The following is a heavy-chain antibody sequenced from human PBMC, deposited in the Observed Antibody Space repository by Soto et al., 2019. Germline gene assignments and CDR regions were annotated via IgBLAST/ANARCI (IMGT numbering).Heavy chain of an antibody. Sequence: PGGSLRLSCAASGFTFSSYDMHWVRQATGKGLEWVSAIGTAGDTYYPGSVKGRFTISRENAKNSLYLQMNSLRAGDTAVYYCARASSGYSSRDHYYYYGMDVWGQGTTVTVS. D-gene: IGHD6-13*01. CDR3: ARASSGYSSRDHYYYYGMDV. CDR1: GFTFSSYD. CDR2: IGTAGDT. V-gene: IGHV3-13*01. J-gene: IGHJ6*02.